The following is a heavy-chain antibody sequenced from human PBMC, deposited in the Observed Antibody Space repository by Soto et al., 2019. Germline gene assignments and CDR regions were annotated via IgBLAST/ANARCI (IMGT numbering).Heavy chain of an antibody. CDR1: GFTFSSYS. Sequence: GGSLRLSCAASGFTFSSYSMNWVRQAPGKGLEWVSYISSSSSTIYYADSVKGRFTISRDNAKNSLYLQMNSLRAGDTAVYYCARDFSGYSSGWSYYYYYYGMDVWGQGTTVTVSS. CDR2: ISSSSSTI. J-gene: IGHJ6*02. CDR3: ARDFSGYSSGWSYYYYYYGMDV. D-gene: IGHD6-19*01. V-gene: IGHV3-48*01.